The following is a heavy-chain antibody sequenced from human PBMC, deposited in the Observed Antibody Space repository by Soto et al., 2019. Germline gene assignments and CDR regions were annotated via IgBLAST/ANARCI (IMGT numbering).Heavy chain of an antibody. CDR3: GKVSRPSRFSTPDFDY. V-gene: IGHV3-30-3*01. Sequence: QVQLVESGGGVVQPGTSLRLSCAASGFTLSSYSIHWVRQAPGKGLDWVAVISYDGNTQFYGDSVKGRFIVSRDNSWNTLYLQLNNLQAEDTAVYYCGKVSRPSRFSTPDFDYWGQGTLVTVSS. CDR1: GFTLSSYS. D-gene: IGHD3-3*01. J-gene: IGHJ4*02. CDR2: ISYDGNTQ.